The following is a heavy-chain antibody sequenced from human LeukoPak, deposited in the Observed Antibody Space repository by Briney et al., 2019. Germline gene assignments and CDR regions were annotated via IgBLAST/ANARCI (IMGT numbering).Heavy chain of an antibody. Sequence: SETLSLTCTVSGGSISSSSYYWGWIRQPPGKGLEWIGSIYYSGSTYYNPSLKSRVTISVDTSKNQFSLKLSSVTAADTAVYYCARHVYDYVWGSYRYTPWLNYLDVWGKGTTVTVSS. CDR1: GGSISSSSYY. CDR3: ARHVYDYVWGSYRYTPWLNYLDV. D-gene: IGHD3-16*02. V-gene: IGHV4-39*01. J-gene: IGHJ6*03. CDR2: IYYSGST.